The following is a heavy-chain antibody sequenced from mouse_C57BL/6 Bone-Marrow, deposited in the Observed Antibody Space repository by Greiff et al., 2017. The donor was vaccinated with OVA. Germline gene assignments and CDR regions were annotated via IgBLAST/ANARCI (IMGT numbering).Heavy chain of an antibody. CDR2: ISDGGSYT. J-gene: IGHJ1*03. CDR3: ARDDDV. CDR1: GFTFSSYA. V-gene: IGHV5-4*01. Sequence: EVKLVESGGGLVKPGGSLKLSCAASGFTFSSYAMSWVRQTPEKRLEWVATISDGGSYTYYPDNVKGRFTISRDNAKNNLYLQMSHLKSEDTAMYYCARDDDVWGTGTTVTVSS.